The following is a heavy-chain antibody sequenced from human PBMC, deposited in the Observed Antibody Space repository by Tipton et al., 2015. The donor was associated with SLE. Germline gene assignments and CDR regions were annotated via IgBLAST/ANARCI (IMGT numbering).Heavy chain of an antibody. V-gene: IGHV4-39*01. CDR2: IYYSGST. Sequence: TLSLTCTVSGGSISSYYWGWIRQPPGKGLEWIGSIYYSGSTYYNPSLKSRVTIYVDTSKNKFSLKLSSVTAADTAVYYCARHWNDVHNWFDPWGQGTLVTVSS. CDR3: ARHWNDVHNWFDP. CDR1: GGSISSYY. J-gene: IGHJ5*02. D-gene: IGHD1-1*01.